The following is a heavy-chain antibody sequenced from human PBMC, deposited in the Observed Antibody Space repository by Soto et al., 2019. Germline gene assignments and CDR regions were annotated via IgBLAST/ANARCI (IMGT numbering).Heavy chain of an antibody. CDR1: GGSISSYY. D-gene: IGHD5-12*01. J-gene: IGHJ4*02. Sequence: SETLSLTCTVSGGSISSYYWSWIRQPPGKGLEWIGYIYYSGSTNYNPSLKSRATISVDTSKNQFSLKLSSVTAADTAVYYCARSGYDDYYFDYWGQGTLVTVSS. V-gene: IGHV4-59*01. CDR3: ARSGYDDYYFDY. CDR2: IYYSGST.